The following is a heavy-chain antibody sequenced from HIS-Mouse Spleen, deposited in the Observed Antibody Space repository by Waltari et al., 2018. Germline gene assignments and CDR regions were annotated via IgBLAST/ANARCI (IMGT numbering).Heavy chain of an antibody. V-gene: IGHV4-39*07. CDR1: GGSISSSSYY. D-gene: IGHD6-13*01. J-gene: IGHJ2*01. CDR3: AREIPYSSSWYDWYFDL. CDR2: IYYSGST. Sequence: QLQLQESLPGLVKPSETLSLSCTVSGGSISSSSYYWGWSRQPPGKGLEWIGSIYYSGSTYYNPSLKSRVTISVDTSKNQFSLKLSSVTAADTAVYYCAREIPYSSSWYDWYFDLWGRGTLVTVSS.